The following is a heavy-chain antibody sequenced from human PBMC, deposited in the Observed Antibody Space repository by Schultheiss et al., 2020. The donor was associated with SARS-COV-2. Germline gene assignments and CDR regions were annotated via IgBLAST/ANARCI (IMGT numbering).Heavy chain of an antibody. V-gene: IGHV1-18*01. CDR2: ISAYNGNT. D-gene: IGHD6-13*01. CDR1: GYTFTSYD. Sequence: ASVKVSCKASGYTFTSYDINWVRQATGQGLEWMGWISAYNGNTNYAQKLQGRVTMTTDTSTSTAYMELRSLRSDDTAVYYCARDGEAAAASPHINYYYYYGMDVWGQGTTVTVSS. CDR3: ARDGEAAAASPHINYYYYYGMDV. J-gene: IGHJ6*02.